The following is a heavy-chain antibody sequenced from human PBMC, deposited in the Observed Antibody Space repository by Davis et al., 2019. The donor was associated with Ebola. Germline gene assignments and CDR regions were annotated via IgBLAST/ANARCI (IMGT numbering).Heavy chain of an antibody. CDR3: ARVNAETGYSRFDS. CDR2: INWNGGST. V-gene: IGHV3-20*04. Sequence: GGSLRLSCAASGITFNDYYMSWVRHTPGKGLEWLSGINWNGGSTGYADSVKGRFTISRDNAKNFLYLQMNSLRGEDTALYYCARVNAETGYSRFDSWGQGTRVTVSS. CDR1: GITFNDYY. J-gene: IGHJ5*01. D-gene: IGHD3-9*01.